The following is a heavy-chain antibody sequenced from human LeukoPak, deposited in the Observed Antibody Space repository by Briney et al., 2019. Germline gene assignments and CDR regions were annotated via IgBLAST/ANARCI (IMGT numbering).Heavy chain of an antibody. V-gene: IGHV3-21*01. J-gene: IGHJ4*02. CDR2: ISSSSSYI. CDR3: ARSVVAATETFDY. D-gene: IGHD2-15*01. Sequence: GGSLRLSCAASGFTFSSYSMNWVRQAPGKGLEWVSSISSSSSYIYYADSVKGRFTISRDNAKNSLYLQMNSLRAEDTAVYYCARSVVAATETFDYWGQGTLVTVSS. CDR1: GFTFSSYS.